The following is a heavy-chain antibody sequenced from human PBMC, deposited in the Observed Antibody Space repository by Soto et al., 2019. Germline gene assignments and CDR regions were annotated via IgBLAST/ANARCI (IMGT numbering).Heavy chain of an antibody. CDR1: GFTFSDYD. D-gene: IGHD6-6*01. CDR3: ARMGPRAARPSY. J-gene: IGHJ4*02. CDR2: VSSSGTTI. Sequence: QVQLVESGGGLVKPGGPLRLSCAASGFTFSDYDMSWIRQAPGKGLEWVSFVSSSGTTIYYADSVKGRFTISRDNAKHSLYLQMNSLRAEDTAVYYCARMGPRAARPSYWGQGTLVTVSS. V-gene: IGHV3-11*01.